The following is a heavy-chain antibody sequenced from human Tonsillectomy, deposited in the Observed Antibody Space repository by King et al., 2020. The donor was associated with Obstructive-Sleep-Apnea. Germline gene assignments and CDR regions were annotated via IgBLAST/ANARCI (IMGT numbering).Heavy chain of an antibody. CDR3: ARDPLSYYYDSSGYYQDY. CDR2: IIPIFGTA. J-gene: IGHJ4*02. V-gene: IGHV1-69*01. Sequence: VQLVQSGAEVKKPGSSVKVSCKASGGTFSSYAISWVRQAPGQGLEWMGGIIPIFGTANYAQKFQGRVTITADESTSTAYMELSSLRSEDTAVYYCARDPLSYYYDSSGYYQDYWGQGALVTVSS. D-gene: IGHD3-22*01. CDR1: GGTFSSYA.